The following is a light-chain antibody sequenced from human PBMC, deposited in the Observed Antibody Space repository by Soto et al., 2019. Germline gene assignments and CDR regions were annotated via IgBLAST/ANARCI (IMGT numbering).Light chain of an antibody. CDR1: QSVNLL. Sequence: EIVMTQSPATLSVSPGERATLSCRASQSVNLLLAWYQQKPGQAPRLLIYGASTRATGIPARFSGSGSGTEFTLTISSLQSEDFAVYYCQQYNDWLRTFGQGTKVEIK. V-gene: IGKV3-15*01. CDR3: QQYNDWLRT. J-gene: IGKJ1*01. CDR2: GAS.